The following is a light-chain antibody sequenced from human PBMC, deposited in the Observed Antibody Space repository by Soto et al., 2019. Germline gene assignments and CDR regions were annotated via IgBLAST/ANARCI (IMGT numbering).Light chain of an antibody. CDR1: QSVTNNY. Sequence: EMVLTKTPPTLSISPGSIATLSHVASQSVTNNYLAWYQQKPGLAPRLLIYDASYRANGIPDRFSGSGSGTEFTLTISSLQPDDFATYYCQHYNSYSEAFGQGSKA. J-gene: IGKJ1*01. CDR3: QHYNSYSEA. CDR2: DAS. V-gene: IGKV3D-20*01.